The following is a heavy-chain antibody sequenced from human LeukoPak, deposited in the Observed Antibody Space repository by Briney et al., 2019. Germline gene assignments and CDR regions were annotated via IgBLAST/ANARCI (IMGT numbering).Heavy chain of an antibody. D-gene: IGHD1-26*01. V-gene: IGHV3-21*01. CDR3: ARDGPEGSGSYLNY. CDR1: GFTFSSYN. Sequence: PGGSLRLSCAASGFTFSSYNMNWVRQAPGKGLEWVSCITTSGTYIYYADSVKGRFTISRGNAKNSLYLQMNSLRAEDTAVYYCARDGPEGSGSYLNYWGQGTLVTVSS. J-gene: IGHJ4*02. CDR2: ITTSGTYI.